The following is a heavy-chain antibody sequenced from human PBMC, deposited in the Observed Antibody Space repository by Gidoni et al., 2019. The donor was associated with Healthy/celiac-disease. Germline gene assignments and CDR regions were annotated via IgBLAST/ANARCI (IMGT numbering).Heavy chain of an antibody. CDR2: MNPNSGNT. CDR3: ARNFYYYDSSGYYLFDY. V-gene: IGHV1-8*01. Sequence: QVQLVQSGAEVKKPGASVKVSCKASGYTFTSYDINWVRQATGQGLEWMGWMNPNSGNTGYAQKFHGRVTMTRNTSISTAYMELSSLRSEDTAVYYCARNFYYYDSSGYYLFDYWGQGTLVTVSS. D-gene: IGHD3-22*01. CDR1: GYTFTSYD. J-gene: IGHJ4*02.